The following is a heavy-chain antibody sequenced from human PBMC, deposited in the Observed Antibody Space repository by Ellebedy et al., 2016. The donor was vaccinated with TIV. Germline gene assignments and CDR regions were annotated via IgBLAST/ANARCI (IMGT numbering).Heavy chain of an antibody. CDR2: IRGSGGST. Sequence: GESLKISCEASGFTFSNHAMSWVRQAPGKGLEWVSAIRGSGGSTYYADSVKGRFTISRDNSKNTVYLQMNSLRAEDAAVYYCARDLGSGWDLVYAFDAWGQGTMVTVSS. J-gene: IGHJ3*01. CDR1: GFTFSNHA. D-gene: IGHD6-19*01. V-gene: IGHV3-23*01. CDR3: ARDLGSGWDLVYAFDA.